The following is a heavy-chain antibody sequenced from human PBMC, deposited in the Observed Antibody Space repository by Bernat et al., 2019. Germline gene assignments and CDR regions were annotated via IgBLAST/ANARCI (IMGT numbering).Heavy chain of an antibody. Sequence: QVQLVESGGGVVQPGRSLRLSCAASGFTFSSYGMYWVRQAPGKGLDWVAVISYDGSNKYYADSVKGRFTISRDKSKNTLYLQMNSLRAEDTAVYYCAKDRSSSWSIDYWGQGTLVTVSS. CDR3: AKDRSSSWSIDY. V-gene: IGHV3-30*18. D-gene: IGHD6-13*01. CDR2: ISYDGSNK. J-gene: IGHJ4*02. CDR1: GFTFSSYG.